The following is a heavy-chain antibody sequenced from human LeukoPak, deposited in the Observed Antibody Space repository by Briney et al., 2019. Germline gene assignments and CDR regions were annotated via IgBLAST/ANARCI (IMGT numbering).Heavy chain of an antibody. CDR3: ARDLASDNGDFSWGPDY. CDR2: IIPILGIA. CDR1: GGTFSSYA. V-gene: IGHV1-69*04. J-gene: IGHJ4*02. D-gene: IGHD4-17*01. Sequence: ASVKVSCKASGGTFSSYAISWVRQAPGQGLEWMGRIIPILGIANYAQKFQGRVTITADKSTSTAYMELSSLRSEDTALYYCARDLASDNGDFSWGPDYWGQGTLVTVSS.